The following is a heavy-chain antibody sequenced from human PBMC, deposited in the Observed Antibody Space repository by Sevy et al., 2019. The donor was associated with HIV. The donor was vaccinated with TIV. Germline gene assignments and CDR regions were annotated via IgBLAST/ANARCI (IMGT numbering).Heavy chain of an antibody. J-gene: IGHJ5*02. CDR3: ARGHSSTSSDWFDP. CDR1: GGSFSGYY. V-gene: IGHV4-34*01. Sequence: SETLSLTCAVYGGSFSGYYWSWIRQPPGKGLEWIGEINHSGSTNYNPSLKSRVTISVDTSKNQFSLKLRSGTAADTAVYYCARGHSSTSSDWFDPWGQGTLVTVSS. CDR2: INHSGST. D-gene: IGHD2-2*01.